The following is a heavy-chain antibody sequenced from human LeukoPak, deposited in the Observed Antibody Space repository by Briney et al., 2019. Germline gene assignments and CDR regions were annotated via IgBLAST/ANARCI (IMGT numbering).Heavy chain of an antibody. D-gene: IGHD3-10*01. V-gene: IGHV1-2*02. CDR3: ARGGPMVRGAIGRVRHGRYYMDV. J-gene: IGHJ6*03. Sequence: GASVKVSCKASGYTFTGYYMHWVRQAPGQGLEWMGWINPNSAVTNNAQKFQGRVTMTRDTSISTAYMELISLRSDDTAVYYCARGGPMVRGAIGRVRHGRYYMDVWGKGTTVTVSS. CDR1: GYTFTGYY. CDR2: INPNSAVT.